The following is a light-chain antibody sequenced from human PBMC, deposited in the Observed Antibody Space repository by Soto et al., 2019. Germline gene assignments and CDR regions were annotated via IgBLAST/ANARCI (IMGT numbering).Light chain of an antibody. CDR2: GTS. CDR1: QTISNFH. Sequence: EIVVTQSPGTLSLSPGDRATLSCRTSQTISNFHLAWYQQKPGRSPRLLIYGTSTRATGGIADRFSGSGSGTDFTHTISRLEPEDFAVYYCQYYGSSITFGGGTTVEIK. CDR3: QYYGSSIT. V-gene: IGKV3-20*01. J-gene: IGKJ4*01.